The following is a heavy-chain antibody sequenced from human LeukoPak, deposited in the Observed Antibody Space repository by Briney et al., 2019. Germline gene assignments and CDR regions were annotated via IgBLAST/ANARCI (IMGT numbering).Heavy chain of an antibody. D-gene: IGHD1-26*01. CDR3: ARGRPQESGAIDY. Sequence: SVKVSCKASGGTFSSYAISWVRQAPGQGREWMGRIIPILGIANYAQKFQGRVTITADKSTSTAYMELSSLRPEDTAVYYCARGRPQESGAIDYWGQGTLVTVSS. CDR2: IIPILGIA. J-gene: IGHJ4*02. CDR1: GGTFSSYA. V-gene: IGHV1-69*04.